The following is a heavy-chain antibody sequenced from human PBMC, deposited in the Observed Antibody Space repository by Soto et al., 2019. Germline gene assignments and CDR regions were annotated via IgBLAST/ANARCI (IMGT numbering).Heavy chain of an antibody. D-gene: IGHD1-20*01. Sequence: GESLKISCKGSGYTFTIYWIAWVRQMPGKGLEWMGIIYPGDSDTRYSPSFQGPVTISADKSVNTAYLQWSSLKASDTAMYYCARLSITEKRFFDYWGQGSLVTVSS. J-gene: IGHJ4*02. CDR2: IYPGDSDT. CDR3: ARLSITEKRFFDY. V-gene: IGHV5-51*01. CDR1: GYTFTIYW.